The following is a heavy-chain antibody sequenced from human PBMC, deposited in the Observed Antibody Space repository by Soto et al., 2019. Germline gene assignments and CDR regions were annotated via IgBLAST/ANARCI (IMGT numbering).Heavy chain of an antibody. CDR2: IIPIVGTA. CDR1: GGTFSSYA. J-gene: IGHJ5*02. CDR3: ERYGYSSSPEHSVWFDP. V-gene: IGHV1-69*01. Sequence: QVQLVQSGAEVKKPGSSVKVSCKASGGTFSSYAISWVRQAPGQGLEWMGGIIPIVGTANYAQKFQGRVTITADESTSTAYMELSSLISEDTAVYYCERYGYSSSPEHSVWFDPWGQGTLVTVSS. D-gene: IGHD6-6*01.